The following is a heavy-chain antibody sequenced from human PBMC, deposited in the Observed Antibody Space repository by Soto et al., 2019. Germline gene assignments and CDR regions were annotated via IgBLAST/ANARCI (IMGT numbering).Heavy chain of an antibody. Sequence: SVKVSCKASGGTFSSYSISWVRQAPGQGLEWMGRIIPILGIANYAQKFQGRVTITADKSTSTAYMELSSLRSEDTAVYYCARDPSGYDLPAYWGQGTLVTVSS. V-gene: IGHV1-69*04. J-gene: IGHJ4*02. CDR1: GGTFSSYS. CDR2: IIPILGIA. D-gene: IGHD5-12*01. CDR3: ARDPSGYDLPAY.